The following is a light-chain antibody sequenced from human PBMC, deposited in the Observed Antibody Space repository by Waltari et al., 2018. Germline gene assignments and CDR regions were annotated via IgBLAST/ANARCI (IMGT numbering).Light chain of an antibody. Sequence: DIVMTQSPDSLAVSLGERATINCKSSQSVLYSSNNKNYLAWYQQKPGQPPKLLFYWASTRESGVPDRFSGGGSGTDFTLTISSLQAEDVAVYYCQQRSNWPRITFGQGTRLEI. V-gene: IGKV4-1*01. CDR1: QSVLYSSNNKNY. J-gene: IGKJ5*01. CDR3: QQRSNWPRIT. CDR2: WAS.